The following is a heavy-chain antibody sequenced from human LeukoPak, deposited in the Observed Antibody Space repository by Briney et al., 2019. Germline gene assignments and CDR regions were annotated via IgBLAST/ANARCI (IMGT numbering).Heavy chain of an antibody. CDR2: ISWNSGSI. CDR3: AKVISTTPDAFDI. V-gene: IGHV3-9*03. CDR1: GFTFDDYA. J-gene: IGHJ3*02. Sequence: PGRSLRLSCAASGFTFDDYAMHWVRQAPGEGLEWVSGISWNSGSIGYADSVKGRFTISRDNAKNSLYLQMNSLRAEDMALYYCAKVISTTPDAFDIWGQGTMVTVSS. D-gene: IGHD1-26*01.